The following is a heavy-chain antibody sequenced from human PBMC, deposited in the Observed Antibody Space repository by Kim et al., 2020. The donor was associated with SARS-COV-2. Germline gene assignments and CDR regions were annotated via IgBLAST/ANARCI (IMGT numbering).Heavy chain of an antibody. Sequence: GGSLRLSCAASGFTFSSYSMNWVRQAPGKGLEWVSYISSSSSTIYYADSVKGRFTISRDNAKNSLYLQMNSLRDEDTAVYYCAREGSGDFWSGYYFYYGMDVWGQGTTVTVSS. D-gene: IGHD3-3*01. CDR2: ISSSSSTI. CDR3: AREGSGDFWSGYYFYYGMDV. CDR1: GFTFSSYS. J-gene: IGHJ6*02. V-gene: IGHV3-48*02.